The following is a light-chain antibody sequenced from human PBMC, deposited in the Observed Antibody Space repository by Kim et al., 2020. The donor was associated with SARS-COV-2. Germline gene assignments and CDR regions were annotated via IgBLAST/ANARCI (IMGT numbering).Light chain of an antibody. CDR1: SSNIGAGYD. J-gene: IGLJ3*02. Sequence: QRVTISCTGSSSNIGAGYDVHWYQQFPGKAPKLLIYGNSNRPSGVPDRFSGSKSGTSVSLAITGLQAEDEADYYCQSYDVSLSGRVFGGGTKLTVL. V-gene: IGLV1-40*01. CDR3: QSYDVSLSGRV. CDR2: GNS.